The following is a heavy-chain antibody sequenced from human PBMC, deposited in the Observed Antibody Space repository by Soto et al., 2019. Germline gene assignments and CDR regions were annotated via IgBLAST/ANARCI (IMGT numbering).Heavy chain of an antibody. D-gene: IGHD2-8*01. V-gene: IGHV4-4*07. CDR2: IYPSGSA. Sequence: QVQLQESGPGLVKPSETLSLTCTVSVDSISSYYWSWIRQTAGKGLAWIGRIYPSGSANYNPSFQSRVTMSVAPSKNQFSLKRSSVTAADTAVYYCARDRGRYCPTASCPKGSHYVVDVWGQGTTVTVSS. CDR3: ARDRGRYCPTASCPKGSHYVVDV. CDR1: VDSISSYY. J-gene: IGHJ6*02.